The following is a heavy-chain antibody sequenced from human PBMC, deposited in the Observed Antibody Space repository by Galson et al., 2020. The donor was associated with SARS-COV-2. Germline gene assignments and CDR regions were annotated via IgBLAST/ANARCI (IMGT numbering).Heavy chain of an antibody. D-gene: IGHD3-22*01. CDR3: AGSSGPYYGMDV. Sequence: GGSLRLSCAASGFTFSSYGMHWVRQAPGKGLEWVAVIWYDGSNKYYADSVKGRFTISRDNSKNTLYLQMNSLRAEDTAVYYCAGSSGPYYGMDVWGQGTTVTVSS. CDR2: IWYDGSNK. CDR1: GFTFSSYG. V-gene: IGHV3-33*01. J-gene: IGHJ6*02.